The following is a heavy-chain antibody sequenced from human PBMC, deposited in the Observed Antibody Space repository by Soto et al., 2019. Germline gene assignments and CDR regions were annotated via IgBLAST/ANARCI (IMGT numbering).Heavy chain of an antibody. D-gene: IGHD3-10*01. J-gene: IGHJ5*02. CDR1: GYTFTGYY. V-gene: IGHV1-2*04. Sequence: SVKVSCKAFGYTFTGYYMTWVRQAPGQGLEWMGWINPNSGGTSNAQKFQGWDTIARDTSISTANMELSRLRSHGTAVNYCARGGITMVRGIISWFDPWGQGTLVTVSS. CDR3: ARGGITMVRGIISWFDP. CDR2: INPNSGGT.